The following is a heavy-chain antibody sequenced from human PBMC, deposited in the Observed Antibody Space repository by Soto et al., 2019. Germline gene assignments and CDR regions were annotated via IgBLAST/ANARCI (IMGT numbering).Heavy chain of an antibody. Sequence: PSETLSLTCTVSGYSISSGYYWGWIRQPPGKGLEWIGSIYHSGSSYYNPSLKSRVTILVDTSKNQFSPKLSSVTAADTAVYNCARQLFSSDYFYYFDYWGQGALVTVSS. D-gene: IGHD6-19*01. J-gene: IGHJ4*02. CDR2: IYHSGSS. V-gene: IGHV4-38-2*02. CDR3: ARQLFSSDYFYYFDY. CDR1: GYSISSGYY.